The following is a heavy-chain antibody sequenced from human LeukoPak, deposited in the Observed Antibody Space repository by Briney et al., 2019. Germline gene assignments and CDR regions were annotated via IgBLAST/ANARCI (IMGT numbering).Heavy chain of an antibody. CDR1: GGSISSGSYY. V-gene: IGHV4-39*07. CDR2: IYYSGST. D-gene: IGHD3-22*01. J-gene: IGHJ4*02. Sequence: SETLSLTCTVSGGSISSGSYYWSWIRQPPGKGLEWIGSIYYSGSTYYNPSLKSRVTISVDKSKNQFSLKLSSVTAADTAVYYCARDSFEGSSGYYNYWGQGTLVTVSS. CDR3: ARDSFEGSSGYYNY.